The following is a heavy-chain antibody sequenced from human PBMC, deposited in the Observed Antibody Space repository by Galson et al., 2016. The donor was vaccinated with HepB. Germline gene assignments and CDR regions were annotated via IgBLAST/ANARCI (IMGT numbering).Heavy chain of an antibody. V-gene: IGHV3-23*01. CDR3: AKGNTVTTRLFDY. CDR1: GFTFNTYA. D-gene: IGHD4-17*01. J-gene: IGHJ4*02. CDR2: ISGAGGST. Sequence: SLRLSCAASGFTFNTYAMSWVRQAPGKGLEWVSSISGAGGSTYYADSVKGRFTISRDNSRNTLYLQMHSLRAEDMAIYYCAKGNTVTTRLFDYWGQGTLVTVSS.